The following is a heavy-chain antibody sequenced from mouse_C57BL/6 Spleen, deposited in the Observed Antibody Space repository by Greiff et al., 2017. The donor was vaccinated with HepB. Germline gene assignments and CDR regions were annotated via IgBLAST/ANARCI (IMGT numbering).Heavy chain of an antibody. CDR1: GFTFNEYY. CDR3: ARYMTTVVAYYFDY. D-gene: IGHD1-1*01. J-gene: IGHJ2*01. CDR2: IRNKANGYTT. Sequence: EVKLMESGGGLVQPGGSLSLSCAASGFTFNEYYMSWVRQPPGKALEWLGFIRNKANGYTTEYSASVKGRFTISRDNSQSILYLQMNALRAEDSATYYCARYMTTVVAYYFDYWGPGTTLTVSS. V-gene: IGHV7-3*01.